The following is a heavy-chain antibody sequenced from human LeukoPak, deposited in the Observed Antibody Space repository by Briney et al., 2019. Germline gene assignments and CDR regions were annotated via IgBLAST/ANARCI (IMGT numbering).Heavy chain of an antibody. Sequence: SETLSLTCAVYGGSLSGYYWSWIRQPPGKGLEWIGEINHSGSTNYNPSLKSRVTISVDTSKNQFSLKLSSVTAADTAVYYRARGGYDSSGYGPYYYYYMDVWGKGTTVTVSS. CDR1: GGSLSGYY. D-gene: IGHD3-22*01. CDR3: ARGGYDSSGYGPYYYYYMDV. V-gene: IGHV4-34*01. J-gene: IGHJ6*03. CDR2: INHSGST.